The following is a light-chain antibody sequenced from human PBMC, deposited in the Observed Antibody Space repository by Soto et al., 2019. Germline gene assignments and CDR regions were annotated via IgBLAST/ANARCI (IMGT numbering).Light chain of an antibody. CDR1: SSDVGSYNL. CDR2: EGS. V-gene: IGLV2-23*03. CDR3: CSYAGSRTFVV. J-gene: IGLJ2*01. Sequence: QSALTQPASVSGSPGQSITISCTGTSSDVGSYNLVSWYQQHPGKAPKLMIYEGSKRPSGVFNRFSGSKSGNTASLTISGLQAEDEADSYCCSYAGSRTFVVFGGGTKLTV.